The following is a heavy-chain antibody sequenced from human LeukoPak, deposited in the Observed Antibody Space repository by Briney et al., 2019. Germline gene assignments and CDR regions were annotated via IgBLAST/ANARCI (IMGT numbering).Heavy chain of an antibody. J-gene: IGHJ4*02. V-gene: IGHV3-30-3*01. CDR2: ISHHGNNK. D-gene: IGHD2-21*02. CDR3: AGGWKPLMVTAIPGTF. CDR1: GFPFDTYG. Sequence: GTSLRLSCVVSGFPFDTYGMHWIRQTPGKGLEWLTLISHHGNNKYYADSVKGRFTISRDNSKNMVYLQMNSLRVEDTAVYYCAGGWKPLMVTAIPGTFWGQGTLVAVSS.